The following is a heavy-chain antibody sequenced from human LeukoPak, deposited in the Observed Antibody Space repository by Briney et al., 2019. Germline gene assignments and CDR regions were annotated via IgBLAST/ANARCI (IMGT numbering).Heavy chain of an antibody. CDR1: GFTFSDYY. V-gene: IGHV3-11*05. CDR3: ARDLNTGMDV. Sequence: KPGGSLRLSCAASGFTFSDYYINWTRQAPGKGLEWLSYISGNSRFREYADSVKGRFTISRDNARNLLFLQMDSLRAEDTAVYYCARDLNTGMDVWGRGTTVTVSS. J-gene: IGHJ6*02. CDR2: ISGNSRFR. D-gene: IGHD2/OR15-2a*01.